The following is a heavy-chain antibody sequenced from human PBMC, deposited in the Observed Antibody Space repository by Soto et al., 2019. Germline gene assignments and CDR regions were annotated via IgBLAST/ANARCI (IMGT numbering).Heavy chain of an antibody. CDR3: AKDSTYYYGSGSYPGDY. CDR1: GFTCSSYA. Sequence: EVQLLESGGGLVQPGGSLRLSCAASGFTCSSYAMSWVRQAPGKGLEWVSAISGSGGSTYYADSVKGRFTISRDNSKNTLYLQMNSLRAEDTAVYYCAKDSTYYYGSGSYPGDYWGQGTLVTVSS. D-gene: IGHD3-10*01. CDR2: ISGSGGST. V-gene: IGHV3-23*01. J-gene: IGHJ4*02.